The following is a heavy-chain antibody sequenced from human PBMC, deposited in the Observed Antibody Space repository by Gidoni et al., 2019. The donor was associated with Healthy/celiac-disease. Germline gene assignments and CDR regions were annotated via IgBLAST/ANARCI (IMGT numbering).Heavy chain of an antibody. D-gene: IGHD1-26*01. V-gene: IGHV1-24*01. CDR3: ATGDEVGATTFDY. J-gene: IGHJ4*02. CDR1: GTTITELS. CDR2: FDPEDGET. Sequence: QVHRAPPGAEVKKPGASVKVSCKLSGTTITELSMHWVRQAPGKGLEWMGGFDPEDGETIYAQKFQGRVTMIEDTSTDTAYMELSSLRSEDTAVYYCATGDEVGATTFDYWGQGTLVTVSS.